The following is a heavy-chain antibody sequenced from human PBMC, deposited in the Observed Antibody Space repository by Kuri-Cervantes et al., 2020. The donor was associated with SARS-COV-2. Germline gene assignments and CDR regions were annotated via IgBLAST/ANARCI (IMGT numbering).Heavy chain of an antibody. CDR3: ARDRVPYYAFWTGPDGMDV. V-gene: IGHV4-39*07. CDR1: GGSVSSTDHY. CDR2: IFYSGRT. D-gene: IGHD3-3*01. J-gene: IGHJ6*02. Sequence: SQTLSLTCVVSGGSVSSTDHYWAWIRQPPGKGLEWIGSIFYSGRTYSNPSLTSRVTMSVDTSNNQFSLKLSSVTAADTAVYYCARDRVPYYAFWTGPDGMDVWGQGTTVTVSS.